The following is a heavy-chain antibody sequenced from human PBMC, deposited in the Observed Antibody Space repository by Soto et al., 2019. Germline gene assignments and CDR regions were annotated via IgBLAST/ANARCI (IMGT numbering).Heavy chain of an antibody. D-gene: IGHD5-18*01. CDR2: MNPGSGDT. Sequence: EASVKVSCKASGYTFPNNDVSWVRQATGQGLEWMGWMNPGSGDTGYAQKFQGRVTMTRDISIATAYMELNSLTSEDTAIYYCARMESFGSLNWFDPWGQGTLVTVSS. V-gene: IGHV1-8*02. J-gene: IGHJ5*02. CDR3: ARMESFGSLNWFDP. CDR1: GYTFPNND.